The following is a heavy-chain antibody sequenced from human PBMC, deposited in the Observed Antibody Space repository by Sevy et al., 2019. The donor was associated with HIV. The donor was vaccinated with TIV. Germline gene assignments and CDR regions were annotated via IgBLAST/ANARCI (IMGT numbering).Heavy chain of an antibody. CDR3: AKDLDSIAMPAFPDS. D-gene: IGHD2-2*01. Sequence: GGCLRLSCAASGFTFSNYGMHWVRQAPGKGLEWLAVIWYDGSNYDYADSVKGRFTVSRDNSNNRLYLEMKSLRPEDTAVAYCAKDLDSIAMPAFPDSWGQGTLVTVSS. J-gene: IGHJ4*02. CDR2: IWYDGSNY. V-gene: IGHV3-33*06. CDR1: GFTFSNYG.